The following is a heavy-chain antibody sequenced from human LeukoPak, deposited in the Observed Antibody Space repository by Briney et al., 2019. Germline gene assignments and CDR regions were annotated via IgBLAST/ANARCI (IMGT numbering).Heavy chain of an antibody. V-gene: IGHV1-18*04. CDR2: ISTYSGNT. D-gene: IGHD2-21*02. CDR1: GYTFTGYY. CDR3: ARDRDHAFDY. J-gene: IGHJ4*02. Sequence: ASVKVSCKASGYTFTGYYMHWVRQAPGQGLEWMGWISTYSGNTNYAQMFQGRVTMTTEKSTRIVYMELRSLRYEDTAIYYCARDRDHAFDYWGQGTLVTVSS.